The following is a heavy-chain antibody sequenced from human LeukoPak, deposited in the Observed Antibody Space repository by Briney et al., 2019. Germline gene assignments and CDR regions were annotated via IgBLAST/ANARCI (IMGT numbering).Heavy chain of an antibody. CDR2: ISAYNGNT. CDR3: ARVHIVVVVAATPGWFDP. Sequence: ASVKVSCKASGGTFSSYGISWVRQAPGQGLEWMGWISAYNGNTNYAQKLQGRVTMTTDTSTSTAYMELRSLRSDDTAVYYCARVHIVVVVAATPGWFDPWGQGTLVTVSS. D-gene: IGHD2-15*01. CDR1: GGTFSSYG. J-gene: IGHJ5*02. V-gene: IGHV1-18*01.